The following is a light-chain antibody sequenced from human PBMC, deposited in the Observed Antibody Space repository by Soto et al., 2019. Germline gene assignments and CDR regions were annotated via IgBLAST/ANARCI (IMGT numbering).Light chain of an antibody. J-gene: IGKJ1*01. CDR3: QQYGSSPRT. CDR2: GAS. CDR1: QSVSSSY. V-gene: IGKV3-20*01. Sequence: EIVLTQSPGILSLSPWERATLSCRASQSVSSSYLAWYQQKPGQAPRLLIYGASSRATGIPDRFSGSGSGTDFTLTISRLEPEDFAVYYCQQYGSSPRTFGQGTKVDIK.